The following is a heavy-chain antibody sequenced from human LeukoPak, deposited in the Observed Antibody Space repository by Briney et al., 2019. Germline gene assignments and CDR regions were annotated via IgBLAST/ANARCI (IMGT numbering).Heavy chain of an antibody. V-gene: IGHV4-4*07. J-gene: IGHJ4*02. D-gene: IGHD1-26*01. CDR3: ASGGSYYEITY. CDR2: IYTSGSS. CDR1: GGSISGYS. Sequence: PSETLSLTCTVSGGSISGYSWSWIRQSAGKGLEWIGRIYTSGSSNYNPSLKSRVTMSVDTSKNQFSLKLSSVTAADTAVYYCASGGSYYEITYWGQGTLVTVSS.